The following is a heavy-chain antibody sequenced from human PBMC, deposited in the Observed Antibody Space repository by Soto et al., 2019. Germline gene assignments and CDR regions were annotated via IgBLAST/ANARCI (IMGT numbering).Heavy chain of an antibody. J-gene: IGHJ6*02. D-gene: IGHD2-8*01. CDR3: AKNGQPPYYYYGLDV. Sequence: ASVKVSCKASGFTFISYFIHWVRQAPGQGLEWMGIITPSSGSTNYAQNFQDRVTMTIDTSTGTAYMELRSLTSDYTAIYYCAKNGQPPYYYYGLDVWGQGTKVTVSS. V-gene: IGHV1-46*01. CDR2: ITPSSGST. CDR1: GFTFISYF.